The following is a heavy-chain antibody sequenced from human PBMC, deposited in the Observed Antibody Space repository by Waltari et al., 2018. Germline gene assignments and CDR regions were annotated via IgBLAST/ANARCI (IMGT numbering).Heavy chain of an antibody. CDR1: GYSINSGSY. D-gene: IGHD2-2*03. Sequence: QVQLQESGPGLVKPSETLSLTCAVSGYSINSGSYWGWIRQSPGKGLEWIATIYHAGDTFYNPSLKSRVTISMDTSKNQFSLKLNSVTAADTAVYFCSRQVLGYCTSAACRRLESWGQGTLVTVSS. J-gene: IGHJ4*02. V-gene: IGHV4-38-2*01. CDR3: SRQVLGYCTSAACRRLES. CDR2: IYHAGDT.